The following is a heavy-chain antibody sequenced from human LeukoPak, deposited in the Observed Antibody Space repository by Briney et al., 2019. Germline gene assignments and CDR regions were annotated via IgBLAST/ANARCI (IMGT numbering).Heavy chain of an antibody. V-gene: IGHV3-21*01. CDR2: ISSSSSYI. CDR1: GFTFSSYS. J-gene: IGHJ6*03. D-gene: IGHD2-2*01. CDR3: ARDSIVPAAPTFYYYYMDV. Sequence: PGGSLRLSCAASGFTFSSYSMNWVRQAPGKGLEWVSSISSSSSYIYYADSVKGRFTISRDNAENSLYLQMNSLRAEDTAVYYCARDSIVPAAPTFYYYYMDVWGKGTTVTVSS.